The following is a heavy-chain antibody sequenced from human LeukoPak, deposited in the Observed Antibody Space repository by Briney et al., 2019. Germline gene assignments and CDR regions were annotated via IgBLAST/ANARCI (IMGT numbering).Heavy chain of an antibody. CDR2: ISSNGGST. J-gene: IGHJ4*02. V-gene: IGHV3-64*01. CDR1: GFTFSSYA. D-gene: IGHD6-13*01. CDR3: ARQNIAAAGPDATDY. Sequence: GGSLRLSCAASGFTFSSYAMHWVRQAPGKGLEYVSAISSNGGSTSYANSVKGRFTISRDNSKNTLYLQMNSLRAEDTAVYYCARQNIAAAGPDATDYWGQGTLVTVSS.